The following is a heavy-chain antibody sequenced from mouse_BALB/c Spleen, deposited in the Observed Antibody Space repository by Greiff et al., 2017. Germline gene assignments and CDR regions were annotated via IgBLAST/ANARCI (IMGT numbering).Heavy chain of an antibody. J-gene: IGHJ3*01. V-gene: IGHV1-77*01. D-gene: IGHD1-1*01. CDR2: IYPGSGST. CDR1: GYTFTDYV. CDR3: ARWDYYGSPFAY. Sequence: VKLQESGPELVKPGASVKMSCKASGYTFTDYVISWVKQRTGQGLEWIGEIYPGSGSTYYNEKFKGKATLTADKSSNTAYMQLSSLTSEDSAVYFCARWDYYGSPFAYWGQGTLVTVSA.